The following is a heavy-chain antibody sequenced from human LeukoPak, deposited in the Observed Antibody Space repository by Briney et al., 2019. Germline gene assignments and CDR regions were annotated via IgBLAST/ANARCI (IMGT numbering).Heavy chain of an antibody. CDR2: INQDGNDK. CDR1: GFTFNDYW. Sequence: PGGSLRLSCAASGFTFNDYWMSWVRQAPGKGLEWVANINQDGNDKYYVDSVKGRFTISRDNTKRSLFLQMNSLRAEDTAVYYCAVTRTRGDHWGQGTLVTVSS. CDR3: AVTRTRGDH. V-gene: IGHV3-7*03. J-gene: IGHJ4*02. D-gene: IGHD2-21*01.